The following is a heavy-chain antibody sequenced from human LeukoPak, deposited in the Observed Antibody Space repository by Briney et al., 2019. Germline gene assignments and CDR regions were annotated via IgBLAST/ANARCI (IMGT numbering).Heavy chain of an antibody. Sequence: SGGSLRLSCAASGFTFSSYAMSWVRQAPGKGLEWVSDISGSGGSTYYADSVKGRFTISRDNSKNTLYLQMNSLRAEDTAVYYCAKGLNDYDILTGYLIFDYWGQGTLVTVSS. J-gene: IGHJ4*02. V-gene: IGHV3-23*01. CDR1: GFTFSSYA. CDR3: AKGLNDYDILTGYLIFDY. D-gene: IGHD3-9*01. CDR2: ISGSGGST.